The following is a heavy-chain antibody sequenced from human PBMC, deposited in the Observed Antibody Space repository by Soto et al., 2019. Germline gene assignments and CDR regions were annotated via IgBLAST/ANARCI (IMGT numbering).Heavy chain of an antibody. CDR1: GFTFSSYG. Sequence: GGSLRLSCAASGFTFSSYGMHWVRQAPGKGLEWVAVISYDGSNKYYADSVKGRFTISRDNSKNTLYLQMNSLRAEDTAVYYCAKDGDYDFWSGYYPHWGQGTLVTVSS. V-gene: IGHV3-30*18. CDR2: ISYDGSNK. D-gene: IGHD3-3*01. J-gene: IGHJ4*02. CDR3: AKDGDYDFWSGYYPH.